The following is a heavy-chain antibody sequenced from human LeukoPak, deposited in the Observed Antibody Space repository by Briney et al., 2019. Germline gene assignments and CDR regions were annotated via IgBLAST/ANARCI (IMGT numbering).Heavy chain of an antibody. V-gene: IGHV7-4-1*02. CDR1: GGTFSSYA. CDR2: INTNTGNP. Sequence: ASVKVSCKASGGTFSSYAISWVRQAPGQGLEWMGWINTNTGNPTYAQGFTGRFVFSLDTSVSTAYLQISSLKAEDTAVYYCARDMVGARNPFDPWGQGTLVTVSS. CDR3: ARDMVGARNPFDP. D-gene: IGHD1-26*01. J-gene: IGHJ5*02.